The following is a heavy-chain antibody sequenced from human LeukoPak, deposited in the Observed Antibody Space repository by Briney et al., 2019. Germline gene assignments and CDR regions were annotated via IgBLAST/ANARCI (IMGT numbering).Heavy chain of an antibody. Sequence: SETLSLTCAVSGGSISSYYWSWIRQPAGKGLEWIGRIYTSGGTNYNPSLKSRVTMSVDTSKNQFSLKLSSVTAADTAVYYCARAKRYFTAPYYYYGMDVWGQGTTVTVSS. D-gene: IGHD3-9*01. CDR1: GGSISSYY. CDR3: ARAKRYFTAPYYYYGMDV. J-gene: IGHJ6*02. V-gene: IGHV4-4*07. CDR2: IYTSGGT.